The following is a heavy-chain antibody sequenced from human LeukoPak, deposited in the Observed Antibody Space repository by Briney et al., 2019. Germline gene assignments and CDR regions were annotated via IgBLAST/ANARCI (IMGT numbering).Heavy chain of an antibody. Sequence: GGSLRLSCAASGFTFSSYAMSWVRQASGKGLEWDSAISGSGGSTYYADSVKGWFTISRDNSKNTLYLQMNSLRAEDTAVYYCAEVTMVRGYYFDYWGQGTLVTVSS. V-gene: IGHV3-23*01. CDR1: GFTFSSYA. CDR2: ISGSGGST. J-gene: IGHJ4*02. D-gene: IGHD3-10*01. CDR3: AEVTMVRGYYFDY.